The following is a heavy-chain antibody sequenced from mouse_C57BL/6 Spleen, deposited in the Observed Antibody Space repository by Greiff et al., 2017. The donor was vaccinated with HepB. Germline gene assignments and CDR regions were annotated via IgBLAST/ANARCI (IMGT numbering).Heavy chain of an antibody. D-gene: IGHD1-1*01. CDR1: GFNIKNTY. CDR3: ARKGDYGSNYAMDY. J-gene: IGHJ4*01. Sequence: EVQLQQSGAELVRPGASVKLSCTASGFNIKNTYMHWVKQRPEQGLEGIGRIDPANGNTKNAPKFQGKATITADKSSNKAYLQLSSLTSEDTAIYYCARKGDYGSNYAMDYWGQGTSVTVSS. V-gene: IGHV14-3*01. CDR2: IDPANGNT.